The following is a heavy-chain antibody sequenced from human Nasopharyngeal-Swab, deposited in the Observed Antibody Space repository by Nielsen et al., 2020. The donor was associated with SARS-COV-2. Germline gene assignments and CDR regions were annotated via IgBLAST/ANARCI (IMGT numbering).Heavy chain of an antibody. V-gene: IGHV3-73*01. CDR1: GFTFSGSG. CDR2: IRSRDNFDAP. CDR3: SGGNYTLYY. D-gene: IGHD5-24*01. Sequence: GESLKISCAASGFTFSGSGVHWVRQAPGKGPEWVGQIRSRDNFDAPAYAASIQGRFTISRDDSKNTAYLQMNSLKTEDTAVYYCSGGNYTLYYWGQGTLVTVSS. J-gene: IGHJ4*02.